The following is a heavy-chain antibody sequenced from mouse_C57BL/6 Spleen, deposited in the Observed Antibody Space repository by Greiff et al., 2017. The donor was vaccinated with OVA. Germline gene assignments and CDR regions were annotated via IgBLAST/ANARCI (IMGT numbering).Heavy chain of an antibody. D-gene: IGHD2-2*01. CDR2: IYPSDSET. V-gene: IGHV1-61*01. CDR3: ARSPMVTTGAY. Sequence: QVQLQQPGAELVRPGSSVKLSCKASGYTFTSYWMDWVKQRPGQGLEWIGNIYPSDSETHYNQKFKDKATLTVDKSSSTAYMQLSSLKSEDSAVYYCARSPMVTTGAYWGQGTLVTVSA. J-gene: IGHJ3*01. CDR1: GYTFTSYW.